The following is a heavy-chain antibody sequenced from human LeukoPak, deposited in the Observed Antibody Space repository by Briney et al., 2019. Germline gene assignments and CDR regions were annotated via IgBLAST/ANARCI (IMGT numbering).Heavy chain of an antibody. D-gene: IGHD3-3*01. CDR3: ARATRKDDFWSGYYRY. V-gene: IGHV1-46*01. Sequence: ASVKVSCKASGYTFTSYYMHWVRQAPGQGLEWMGIINPSGGSTSYAQKFQGRVTMTRDTSTSTVYMELSSLRSEDTAVYYCARATRKDDFWSGYYRYWGQGTLATVSS. CDR2: INPSGGST. J-gene: IGHJ4*02. CDR1: GYTFTSYY.